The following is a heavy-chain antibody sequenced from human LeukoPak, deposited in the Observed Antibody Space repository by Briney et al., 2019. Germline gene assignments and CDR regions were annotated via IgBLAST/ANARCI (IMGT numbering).Heavy chain of an antibody. V-gene: IGHV3-21*04. CDR3: AKGGVMTTVTTPLDH. J-gene: IGHJ4*02. CDR2: ISSSSSYI. Sequence: GGSLRLSCAASGFTFSSYSMNWVRQAPGKGLEWVSSISSSSSYIYYADSVKGRFTISRDNAKNSLYLQMNSLRAEDTAVYYCAKGGVMTTVTTPLDHWGQGTLVTVSS. CDR1: GFTFSSYS. D-gene: IGHD4-17*01.